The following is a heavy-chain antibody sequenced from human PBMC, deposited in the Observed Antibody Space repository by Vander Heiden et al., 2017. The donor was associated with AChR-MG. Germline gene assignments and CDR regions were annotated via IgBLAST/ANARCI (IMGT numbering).Heavy chain of an antibody. D-gene: IGHD1-26*01. J-gene: IGHJ6*02. V-gene: IGHV4-59*01. Sequence: QVQLQESGPGLVKPSETLSLPCTVSGGSISSYYWSWIRQPPGKGLEWIGYIYYSGSTNYNPSLKSRVTISVDTSKNQFSLKLSSVTAADTAVYYCARDSYLRYYYYGMDVWGQGTTVTVSS. CDR3: ARDSYLRYYYYGMDV. CDR1: GGSISSYY. CDR2: IYYSGST.